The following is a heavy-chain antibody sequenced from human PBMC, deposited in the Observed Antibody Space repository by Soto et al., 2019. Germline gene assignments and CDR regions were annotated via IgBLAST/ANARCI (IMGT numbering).Heavy chain of an antibody. D-gene: IGHD1-26*01. CDR3: ARVYIGGADNYYSYGMDV. J-gene: IGHJ6*04. CDR1: GYTFTGYY. V-gene: IGHV1-2*04. CDR2: INPNSGGT. Sequence: ASVKVSCKASGYTFTGYYMHWVRQAPGQGLEWMGWINPNSGGTNYAQKFQGWVTMTRDTSISTAYMELSRLRSDDTAVYYCARVYIGGADNYYSYGMDVGGKGTTVTVSS.